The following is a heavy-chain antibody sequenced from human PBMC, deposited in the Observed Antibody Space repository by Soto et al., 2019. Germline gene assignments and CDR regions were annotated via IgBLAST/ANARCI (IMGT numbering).Heavy chain of an antibody. V-gene: IGHV1-18*01. CDR1: GYTFTNYG. D-gene: IGHD3-22*01. J-gene: IGHJ6*02. CDR2: ISAYNGHT. CDR3: ASFGVVVTGYGMDV. Sequence: ASVKVSCKASGYTFTNYGFNWVRQAPGQGLEWMGWISAYNGHTNYAQKFQGRVTITADKSTSTAYMELSSLRSEDTAVYYCASFGVVVTGYGMDVWGQGTTVTVSS.